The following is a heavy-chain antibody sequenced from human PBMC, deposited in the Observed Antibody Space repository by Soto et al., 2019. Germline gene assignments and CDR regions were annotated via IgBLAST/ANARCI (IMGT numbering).Heavy chain of an antibody. Sequence: QVQLVESGGRVVQPGRSLRLSCAASGFTFSSYGMHWVRQAPGKGLEWVAVISYDGSDKYYADSVKGRFTISRDNSKNTLYLQMNSLRAEDTAVYYCAKDTDVVGAAYYFDYWGQGTLVTVSS. CDR1: GFTFSSYG. D-gene: IGHD1-26*01. CDR3: AKDTDVVGAAYYFDY. J-gene: IGHJ4*02. CDR2: ISYDGSDK. V-gene: IGHV3-30*18.